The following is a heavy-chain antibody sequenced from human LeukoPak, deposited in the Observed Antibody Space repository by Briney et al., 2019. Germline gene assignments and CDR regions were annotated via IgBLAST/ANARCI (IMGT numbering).Heavy chain of an antibody. CDR2: IKPDGGEE. CDR1: GFSFSSYW. J-gene: IGHJ6*02. CDR3: ARVDTTLVHYGMDV. Sequence: GGSLRLSCAASGFSFSSYWMSWVRQAPGKGLEWVADIKPDGGEEYYVDSVKGRFTICRDNPKNSLCLQMNSLRAEDTAVYYCARVDTTLVHYGMDVWGQGTTVTVSS. V-gene: IGHV3-7*05. D-gene: IGHD5-18*01.